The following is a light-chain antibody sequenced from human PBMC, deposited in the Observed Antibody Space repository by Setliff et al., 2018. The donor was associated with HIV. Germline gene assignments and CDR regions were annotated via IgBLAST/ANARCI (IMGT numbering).Light chain of an antibody. CDR3: SSYTSSYTYV. J-gene: IGLJ1*01. V-gene: IGLV2-8*01. CDR2: EVT. CDR1: SSDVGGYNY. Sequence: QSALTQPPSASGSPGQSVTISCTGTSSDVGGYNYVSWYQQHPGKAPKLIIYEVTKRPSGVPDRFSGSKSGNTASLTVSGLQAEDEADYYCSSYTSSYTYVFGTGTKVTVL.